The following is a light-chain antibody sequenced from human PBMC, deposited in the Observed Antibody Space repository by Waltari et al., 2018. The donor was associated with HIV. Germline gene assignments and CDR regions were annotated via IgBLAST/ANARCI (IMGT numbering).Light chain of an antibody. V-gene: IGLV2-11*01. CDR3: CSYAGNYIYV. Sequence: SALTQPRSVSGSPGHSVLISCTGTSTDVGGYNSVSWYHQHPGKAPKVMIYDVSKRPSGVPARFSGSESGNTASLTISGLQAEDEADYYCCSYAGNYIYVFGTGTKVTVL. CDR2: DVS. J-gene: IGLJ1*01. CDR1: STDVGGYNS.